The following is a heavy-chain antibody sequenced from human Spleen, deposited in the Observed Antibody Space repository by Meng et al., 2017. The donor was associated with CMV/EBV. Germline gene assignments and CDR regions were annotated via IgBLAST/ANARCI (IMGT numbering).Heavy chain of an antibody. V-gene: IGHV3-15*01. Sequence: GESLKISCAASGFTFSNAWMSWVRQAPGKGLEWVGRIKSKTDGGTTDYAAPVKGRFTISRDDSKNTLYLQMNSLKTEDTAVYYCLVTMVRGAFDYWGQGTLVTVSS. CDR3: LVTMVRGAFDY. D-gene: IGHD3-10*01. J-gene: IGHJ4*02. CDR1: GFTFSNAW. CDR2: IKSKTDGGTT.